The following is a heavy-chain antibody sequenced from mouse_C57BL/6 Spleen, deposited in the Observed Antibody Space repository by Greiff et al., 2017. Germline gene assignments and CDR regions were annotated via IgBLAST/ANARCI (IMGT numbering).Heavy chain of an antibody. CDR2: IDPSDSET. CDR1: GYTFTSYW. V-gene: IGHV1-52*01. J-gene: IGHJ4*01. D-gene: IGHD1-1*01. Sequence: QVQLQQPGAELVRPGSSVKLSCKASGYTFTSYWMHWVKQRPIQGLEWIGNIDPSDSETHYNQKFKDKATLTVEKSSSTAYMQLSSLTSEDSAVYYGTRHYYGSSYAMDYWGQGTSVTVSS. CDR3: TRHYYGSSYAMDY.